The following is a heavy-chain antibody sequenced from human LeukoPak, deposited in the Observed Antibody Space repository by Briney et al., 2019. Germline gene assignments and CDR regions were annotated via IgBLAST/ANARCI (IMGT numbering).Heavy chain of an antibody. CDR2: IYYSGST. V-gene: IGHV4-39*07. Sequence: PSETLSLTCSVSGGSISTSSYYWAWIRQPPGKGLEWIGSIYYSGSTYYNPSLKSRVTISVDTSKNQFSLKLSSVTAADTAVYYCARGQYDFWSGYYKRSWFDPWGQGTLVTVSS. D-gene: IGHD3-3*01. J-gene: IGHJ5*02. CDR3: ARGQYDFWSGYYKRSWFDP. CDR1: GGSISTSSYY.